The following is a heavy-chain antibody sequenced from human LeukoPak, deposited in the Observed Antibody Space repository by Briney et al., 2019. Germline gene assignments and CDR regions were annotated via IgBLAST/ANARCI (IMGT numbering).Heavy chain of an antibody. Sequence: GESLKSSSKGSGYSFTSYWIGWVRQMHGKGLEWMGIIYTGDSDTRYSPSFQGQVTISADKSISTSYLQWSSLKASDTAMYYCATRGAMGYYCDYWGQGTLVTVSS. V-gene: IGHV5-51*01. CDR1: GYSFTSYW. D-gene: IGHD3-16*01. J-gene: IGHJ4*02. CDR2: IYTGDSDT. CDR3: ATRGAMGYYCDY.